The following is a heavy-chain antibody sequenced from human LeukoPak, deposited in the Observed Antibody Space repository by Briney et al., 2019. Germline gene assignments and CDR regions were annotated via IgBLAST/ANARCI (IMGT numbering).Heavy chain of an antibody. V-gene: IGHV1-69*05. CDR2: ITPIFGTA. CDR1: GGTFSSCA. Sequence: SVKVSCKASGGTFSSCAISWVRQAPGQGLEWMGGITPIFGTANYAQKFQGRVTITTDESTSTAYMELSSLRSEDTAVYYCAREAAKTHYYDSSWGQGTLVTVSS. D-gene: IGHD3-22*01. CDR3: AREAAKTHYYDSS. J-gene: IGHJ4*02.